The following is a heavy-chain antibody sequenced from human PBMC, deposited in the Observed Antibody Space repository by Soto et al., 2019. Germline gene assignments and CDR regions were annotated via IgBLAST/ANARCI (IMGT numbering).Heavy chain of an antibody. CDR2: INAGNWNT. J-gene: IGHJ2*01. Sequence: ASVKVSCKASGYTFSNFAIHWVRQAPGQRLEWMGWINAGNWNTKYSQKFQGRVTMTRDTSTSTVYMELSSLRSEDTAVYYCARGYTVTPCHFDLWGRGTLVTISS. CDR3: ARGYTVTPCHFDL. V-gene: IGHV1-3*01. CDR1: GYTFSNFA. D-gene: IGHD4-17*01.